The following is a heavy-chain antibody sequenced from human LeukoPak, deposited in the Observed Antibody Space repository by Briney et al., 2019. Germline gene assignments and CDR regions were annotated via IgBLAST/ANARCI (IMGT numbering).Heavy chain of an antibody. V-gene: IGHV4-39*01. CDR3: ARLGVVATEIDY. Sequence: SETLSLTCTVSGGSISSYYWGWLRQPPGKGLEWIGSIYYSGSTYYNPSLKSRVTISVDTSKNQFSPKLSSVTAADTAVYYCARLGVVATEIDYWGQGTLVTVSS. CDR1: GGSISSYY. D-gene: IGHD5-12*01. J-gene: IGHJ4*02. CDR2: IYYSGST.